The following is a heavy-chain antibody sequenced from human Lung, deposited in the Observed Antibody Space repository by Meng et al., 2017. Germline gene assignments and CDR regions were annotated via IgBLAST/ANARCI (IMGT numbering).Heavy chain of an antibody. D-gene: IGHD2-15*01. J-gene: IGHJ4*02. CDR1: GFTFSSYS. Sequence: EVQLVESGGGLVKPGGSLRLSCAASGFTFSSYSMNWVRQAPGKGLEWVSTISSSNAYADSVKGRFTISRDNAKNSLYLQMNSLRAEDTAVYYCAGGRVVVAATPSDYWGQGTLVTVSS. CDR2: ISSSNA. CDR3: AGGRVVVAATPSDY. V-gene: IGHV3-21*01.